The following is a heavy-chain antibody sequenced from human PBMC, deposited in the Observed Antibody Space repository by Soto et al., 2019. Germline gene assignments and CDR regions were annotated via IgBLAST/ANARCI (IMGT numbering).Heavy chain of an antibody. J-gene: IGHJ6*03. Sequence: QVQLVESGGGVVQPGRSLRLSCAASGFTFSSYGMHWVRQAPGKGLEWVAVISYDGSNKYYADSVKGRFTISRDNSKNTLDLQMNSLRAEDTAVYYCAKEDGAMDVWGKGTTVTVSS. CDR3: AKEDGAMDV. CDR1: GFTFSSYG. CDR2: ISYDGSNK. V-gene: IGHV3-30*18. D-gene: IGHD3-16*01.